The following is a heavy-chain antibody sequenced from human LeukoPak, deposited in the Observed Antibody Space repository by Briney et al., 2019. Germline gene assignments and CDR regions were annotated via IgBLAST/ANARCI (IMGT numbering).Heavy chain of an antibody. J-gene: IGHJ4*02. CDR2: ISYDGSNK. V-gene: IGHV3-30*18. D-gene: IGHD3-22*01. CDR3: AKSTHYYDSSGYPLDY. Sequence: GGSLRLSCAASGFTFSSYGMHWVRQAPGKGLEWVAVISYDGSNKYYADSVKGRFTISRDNSKNTLYLQMNSLRAEDTAVYYCAKSTHYYDSSGYPLDYWGQGTLVTVSS. CDR1: GFTFSSYG.